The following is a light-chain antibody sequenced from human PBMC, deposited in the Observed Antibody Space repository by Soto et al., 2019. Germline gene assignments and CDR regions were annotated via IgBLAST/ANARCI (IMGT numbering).Light chain of an antibody. CDR2: DVS. J-gene: IGKJ5*01. CDR3: QQYNNWPFS. CDR1: QSVTNRY. V-gene: IGKV3-15*01. Sequence: ESVLTQSPGTLSLSPGERATLSCRASQSVTNRYFAWYQQRPGQSPRLLIYDVSTRATGVPARFSGTGSETDFTLTISGLQSDDSAVYFCQQYNNWPFSFGQGTRLEIK.